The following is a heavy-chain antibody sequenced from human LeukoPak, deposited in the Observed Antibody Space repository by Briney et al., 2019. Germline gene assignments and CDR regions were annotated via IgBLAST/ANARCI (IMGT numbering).Heavy chain of an antibody. V-gene: IGHV4-59*12. CDR3: ARPRITMVRARAFDI. D-gene: IGHD3-10*01. Sequence: SETLSLTCTVSGGSISSYYWSWIRQPPGKGLEWIGYIYYSGSTNYNPSLKSRVTISVDTSKNQFSLKLSSVTAADTAVYYCARPRITMVRARAFDIWGQGTMVTVSS. CDR1: GGSISSYY. CDR2: IYYSGST. J-gene: IGHJ3*02.